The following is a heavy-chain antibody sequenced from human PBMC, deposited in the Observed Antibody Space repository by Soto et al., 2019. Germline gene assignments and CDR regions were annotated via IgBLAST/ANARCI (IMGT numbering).Heavy chain of an antibody. Sequence: ESGGGVVQPGRSLRLSCAASGFTFSSYAMHWVRQAPGKGLEWVAVISYDGSNKYYADSVKGRFTISRDNSKNTLYLQMNSLRAEDTAVYYCARVPSSSGRAHFDYWGPGTLVTVSS. D-gene: IGHD2-15*01. CDR2: ISYDGSNK. CDR1: GFTFSSYA. CDR3: ARVPSSSGRAHFDY. J-gene: IGHJ4*02. V-gene: IGHV3-30-3*01.